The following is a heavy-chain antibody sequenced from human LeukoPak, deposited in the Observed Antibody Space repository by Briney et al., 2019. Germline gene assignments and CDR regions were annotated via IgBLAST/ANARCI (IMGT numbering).Heavy chain of an antibody. Sequence: GGSLRLSCAASGFTFSSYWMNWARQAPGKGLEWVASINHNGNVNYYVDSVKGRFTISRDNAKNSLYLQMNSLRAEDTAVYYCARALSGWGQGTLVTVSS. J-gene: IGHJ4*02. CDR3: ARALSG. CDR2: INHNGNVN. V-gene: IGHV3-7*01. D-gene: IGHD3-3*01. CDR1: GFTFSSYW.